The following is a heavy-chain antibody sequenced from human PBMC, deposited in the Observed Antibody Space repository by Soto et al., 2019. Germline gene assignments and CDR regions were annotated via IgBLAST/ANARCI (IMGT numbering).Heavy chain of an antibody. CDR1: GFTSSSYG. D-gene: IGHD1-26*01. Sequence: GGSLRLSRAASGFTSSSYGMHWVRQAPGKGLEWVAVISYDGSNKYYADSVKGRFTISRDNSKNTLYLQMNSLRAEDTAVYYCAKVAYRELAKNEYYPFDYWGQGTLVTVSS. CDR3: AKVAYRELAKNEYYPFDY. CDR2: ISYDGSNK. J-gene: IGHJ4*02. V-gene: IGHV3-30*18.